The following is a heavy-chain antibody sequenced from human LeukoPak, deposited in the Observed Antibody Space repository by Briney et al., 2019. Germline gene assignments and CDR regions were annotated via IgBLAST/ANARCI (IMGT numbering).Heavy chain of an antibody. Sequence: ASVKVSCKASGYTFSTSGISWVRQAPGQGLEWMGWISAYNGDTNYAQKLQGRVTMTTDTSTSTAYMELRSLRSDDTAVYYCARDRIDYYGMDVWGQGTTVTVSS. J-gene: IGHJ6*02. CDR1: GYTFSTSG. V-gene: IGHV1-18*01. CDR2: ISAYNGDT. CDR3: ARDRIDYYGMDV. D-gene: IGHD1-26*01.